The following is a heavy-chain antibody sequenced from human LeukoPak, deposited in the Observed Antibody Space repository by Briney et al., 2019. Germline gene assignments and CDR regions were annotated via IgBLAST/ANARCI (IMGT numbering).Heavy chain of an antibody. D-gene: IGHD3-3*01. CDR2: ISGSGGST. V-gene: IGHV3-23*01. J-gene: IGHJ4*02. CDR3: AKDPHFGVVIIPHFDY. CDR1: GFTFSSYA. Sequence: PGGSLRLSCAASGFTFSSYAMSWDRQAPGKGLEWVSAISGSGGSTYYADSVKGRFTISRDNSKNTLYLQMNSLRAEDTAVYYCAKDPHFGVVIIPHFDYWGQGTLVTVSS.